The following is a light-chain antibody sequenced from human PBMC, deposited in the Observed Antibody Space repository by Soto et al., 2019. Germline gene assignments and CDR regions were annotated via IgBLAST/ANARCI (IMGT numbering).Light chain of an antibody. V-gene: IGLV2-14*01. CDR3: SSYTSSSTYV. CDR2: DVS. CDR1: SSDVGGYTY. J-gene: IGLJ1*01. Sequence: SVLTQPASVSRSPGESMTICFPGTSSDVGGYTYVSCDQQNPGKAPKLMIYDVSKPPSGASNRFSGSKSGNTASLPISGLQAEDEADYYCSSYTSSSTYVIGTRTKVTVL.